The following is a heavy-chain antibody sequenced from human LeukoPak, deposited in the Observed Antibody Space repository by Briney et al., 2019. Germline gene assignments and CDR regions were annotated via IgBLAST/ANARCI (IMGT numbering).Heavy chain of an antibody. D-gene: IGHD7-27*01. CDR2: INPNSGGT. J-gene: IGHJ4*02. Sequence: ASVKVSCKASGYTFTDYYIRWVRQAPGQGLEWMGWINPNSGGTNYAQKFQGRVTMTRDTSISTAYMELSGPRSDDTAVYYCARDYPGMITGVEKYFFDYWGQGTLVTVSS. CDR1: GYTFTDYY. CDR3: ARDYPGMITGVEKYFFDY. V-gene: IGHV1-2*02.